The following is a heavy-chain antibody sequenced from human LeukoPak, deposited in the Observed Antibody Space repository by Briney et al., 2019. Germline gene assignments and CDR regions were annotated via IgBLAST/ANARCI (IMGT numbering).Heavy chain of an antibody. J-gene: IGHJ4*02. V-gene: IGHV1-69-2*01. CDR2: VDPEDGET. D-gene: IGHD5-18*01. CDR3: ATGVDTAMVYPFDY. CDR1: GYTFTYYY. Sequence: AAVKISFKCSGYTFTYYYMHWVRQAPGKGLGWMGRVDPEDGETIYAEKFQGRVTITADTSTDTAYMELSSLRSEDTAVYYCATGVDTAMVYPFDYWGQGTLVTVSS.